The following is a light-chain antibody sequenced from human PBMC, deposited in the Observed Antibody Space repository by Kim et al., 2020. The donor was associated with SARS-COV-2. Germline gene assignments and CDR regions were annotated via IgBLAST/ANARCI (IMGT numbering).Light chain of an antibody. CDR2: AAS. CDR3: QKYNSAPWT. Sequence: ASIGDRVTITCRASQDIGNSLAWYQQRPGKVPQVLIYAASTVQSGAPSRFSGSGSGTEFTLTIASLQTEDVATYYCQKYNSAPWTFGPGTKVDIK. V-gene: IGKV1-27*01. J-gene: IGKJ1*01. CDR1: QDIGNS.